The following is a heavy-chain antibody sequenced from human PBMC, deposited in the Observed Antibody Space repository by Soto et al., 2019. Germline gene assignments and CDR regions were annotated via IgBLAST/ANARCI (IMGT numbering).Heavy chain of an antibody. D-gene: IGHD3-9*01. CDR1: GFTFSSYS. CDR2: INSNGSST. Sequence: PGESLKISCAASGFTFSSYSMNWVRQAPGKGLEWVSYINSNGSSTSYADSVKGRFTISRDNAKNTLYLQMNSLRAEDTAVYYRARGYYDILTGSKTWRWYYYYGMDVWGQGTTVTVSS. V-gene: IGHV3-74*01. CDR3: ARGYYDILTGSKTWRWYYYYGMDV. J-gene: IGHJ6*02.